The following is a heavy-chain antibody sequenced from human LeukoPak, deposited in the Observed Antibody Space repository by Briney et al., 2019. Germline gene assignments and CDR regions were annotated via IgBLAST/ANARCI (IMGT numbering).Heavy chain of an antibody. D-gene: IGHD6-19*01. V-gene: IGHV4-4*07. J-gene: IGHJ5*02. CDR3: AREDGSASGGVLDWFDP. CDR2: IYTSGST. Sequence: SETLSLTCTVSGGSISSYYWNWIRQPAGKGLEWIGRIYTSGSTNYSPSLKSRVTMSVDTSRNQFSLKLRSVTAADTAVYYCAREDGSASGGVLDWFDPWGQGTLVTVSS. CDR1: GGSISSYY.